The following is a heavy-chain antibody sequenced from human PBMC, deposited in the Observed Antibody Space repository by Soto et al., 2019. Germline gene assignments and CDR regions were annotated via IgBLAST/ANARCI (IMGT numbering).Heavy chain of an antibody. V-gene: IGHV3-30*18. CDR1: GFTFSSYG. Sequence: PGGSLRLSCAASGFTFSSYGMHWVRQAPGKGLEWVAVISYDGSNKYYADSVKGRFTISRDNSKNTLYLQMNSLRAEDTAVYYCAKVRFRIALADYFDYCGQGTLVTVSS. J-gene: IGHJ4*02. D-gene: IGHD6-19*01. CDR2: ISYDGSNK. CDR3: AKVRFRIALADYFDY.